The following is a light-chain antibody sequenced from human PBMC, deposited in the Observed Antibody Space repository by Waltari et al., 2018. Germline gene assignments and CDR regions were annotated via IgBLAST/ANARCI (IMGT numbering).Light chain of an antibody. CDR2: GAS. Sequence: EIVLTQSPGTLSLSPGESATLSCRTSQSVTRALAWYQQKPGQAPRLLIYGASNRATGIPDRFSGSGSGTDFSLTISSLEPADFAVYYCQHYLRLPVTFGQGTKVEVK. V-gene: IGKV3-20*01. J-gene: IGKJ1*01. CDR1: QSVTRA. CDR3: QHYLRLPVT.